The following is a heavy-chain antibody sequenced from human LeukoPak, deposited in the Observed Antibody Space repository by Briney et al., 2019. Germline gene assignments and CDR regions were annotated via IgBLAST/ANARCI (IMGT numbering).Heavy chain of an antibody. D-gene: IGHD5-12*01. V-gene: IGHV4-59*01. CDR3: ARWILSHDDYGMDV. Sequence: SETLSLTCTVSGGSISSYYWSWIRRPPGEGLEWIAYIHHSGSTNYNPSLQSRFTISADTSKNQFSLKLNSVTAADSAVYYCARWILSHDDYGMDVWGEGTTVTVSS. J-gene: IGHJ6*04. CDR1: GGSISSYY. CDR2: IHHSGST.